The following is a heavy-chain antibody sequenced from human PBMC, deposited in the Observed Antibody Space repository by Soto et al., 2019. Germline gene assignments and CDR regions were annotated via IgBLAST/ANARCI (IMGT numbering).Heavy chain of an antibody. D-gene: IGHD3-10*01. J-gene: IGHJ5*02. CDR2: ISSSSSYI. CDR1: GFTFSSYS. Sequence: GGSLRLSCAASGFTFSSYSMNWVRQAPGKGLEWVSSISSSSSYIYYADSVKGRFTISRDNAKNSLYLQMNSLRAEDTAVYYCARDVTMVRGVIGSWFDPWGQGTLVTVSS. CDR3: ARDVTMVRGVIGSWFDP. V-gene: IGHV3-21*01.